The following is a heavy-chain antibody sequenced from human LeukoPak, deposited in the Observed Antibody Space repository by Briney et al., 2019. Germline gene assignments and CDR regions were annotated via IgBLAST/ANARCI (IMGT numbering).Heavy chain of an antibody. CDR1: GFTFSNYA. J-gene: IGHJ4*02. CDR2: ISGSGGST. V-gene: IGHV3-23*01. CDR3: TRDQTPYY. Sequence: GSLRLSCAASGFTFSNYAMTWVRQAPGKGLEWVSSISGSGGSTYYADSVRGRFTISRDNSKNTLYLQMNSLRAEDTAVYYCTRDQTPYYWGQGTLVTVSS.